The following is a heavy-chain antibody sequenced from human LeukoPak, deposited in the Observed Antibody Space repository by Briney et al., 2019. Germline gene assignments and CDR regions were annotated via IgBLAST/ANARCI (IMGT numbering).Heavy chain of an antibody. D-gene: IGHD2-2*01. CDR3: ARDGAVVPRFDAAAGFDY. V-gene: IGHV3-11*06. CDR2: ISSSSSYS. CDR1: GFTFSDYY. J-gene: IGHJ4*02. Sequence: GGSLGLSGAASGFTFSDYYMSWIRQAPGKGLEWVSYISSSSSYSNYADSVKGRFTISRDNAKNSLYLQMDSLRAEDTAVYYCARDGAVVPRFDAAAGFDYWGQGTLVTVSS.